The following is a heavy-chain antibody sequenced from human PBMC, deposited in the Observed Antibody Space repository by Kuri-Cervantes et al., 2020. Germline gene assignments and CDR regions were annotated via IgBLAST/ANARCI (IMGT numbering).Heavy chain of an antibody. D-gene: IGHD6-19*01. CDR2: IIPIFGTA. CDR3: AREGIAVAWYAYYYYGMDV. CDR1: GGTFSSYA. Sequence: SVKVSCKASGGTFSSYAISWVRQAPGHGLEWMGGIIPIFGTAIYAQKFQGRVTMTRDTSTSTVYMELSSLRSEDTAVYYCAREGIAVAWYAYYYYGMDVWGQGTTVTVSS. J-gene: IGHJ6*02. V-gene: IGHV1-69*05.